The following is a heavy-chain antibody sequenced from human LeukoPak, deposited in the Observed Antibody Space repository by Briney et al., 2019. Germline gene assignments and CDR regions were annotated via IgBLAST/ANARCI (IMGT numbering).Heavy chain of an antibody. CDR3: AKGGYYGGHLFDY. J-gene: IGHJ4*02. CDR2: ISWNSGSI. Sequence: GRSLRLSCAASGFTFDDYAMHWVRQAPGKGLEWVSGISWNSGSIGYADSVKGRFTISRDNAKNSLYLQMNSLRAEDTALYYCAKGGYYGGHLFDYWGQGTLVTVSS. V-gene: IGHV3-9*01. CDR1: GFTFDDYA. D-gene: IGHD4-23*01.